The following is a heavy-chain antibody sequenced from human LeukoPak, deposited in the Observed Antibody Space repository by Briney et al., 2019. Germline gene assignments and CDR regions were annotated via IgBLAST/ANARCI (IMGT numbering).Heavy chain of an antibody. V-gene: IGHV3-15*01. J-gene: IGHJ4*02. CDR3: AKDAPYYYDSSGYPWY. D-gene: IGHD3-22*01. Sequence: GGSLRLSCVGSGFTFSNAWMTWVRQAPGKGLEWIGRVKSKTDGGTIDYAAPVKGRFTISRDNSKNTLYLQMNSLRAEDTAVYYCAKDAPYYYDSSGYPWYWGQGTLVTVSS. CDR2: VKSKTDGGTI. CDR1: GFTFSNAW.